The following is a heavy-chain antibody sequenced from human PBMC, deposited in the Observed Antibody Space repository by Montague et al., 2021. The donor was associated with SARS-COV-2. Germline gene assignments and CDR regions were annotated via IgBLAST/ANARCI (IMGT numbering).Heavy chain of an antibody. Sequence: TLSLTCSVSGGSISSANYYWSWVRQHPRKGLEFIGYIYYGGSSFYNPSLKSRLTISVDTSKNRFSLRLSSVTAADTAIYFCASQSGSYYNYFDLWGQGTLVTVSS. CDR2: IYYGGSS. J-gene: IGHJ4*02. D-gene: IGHD1-26*01. CDR1: GGSISSANYY. CDR3: ASQSGSYYNYFDL. V-gene: IGHV4-31*03.